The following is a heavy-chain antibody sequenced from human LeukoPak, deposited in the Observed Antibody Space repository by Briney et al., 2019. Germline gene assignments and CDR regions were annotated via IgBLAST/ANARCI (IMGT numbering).Heavy chain of an antibody. Sequence: GGSLRLSCAAAGFSFSSYAMSWVRHAPGEGREWVSAISVSGGRTYYADSVNGWLTISRDNSKNTLYLQMNSLRAEDTAVYYCANWAPTPYSNFAVDYWGQGILVTVAS. J-gene: IGHJ4*02. D-gene: IGHD4-11*01. CDR3: ANWAPTPYSNFAVDY. CDR2: ISVSGGRT. CDR1: GFSFSSYA. V-gene: IGHV3-23*01.